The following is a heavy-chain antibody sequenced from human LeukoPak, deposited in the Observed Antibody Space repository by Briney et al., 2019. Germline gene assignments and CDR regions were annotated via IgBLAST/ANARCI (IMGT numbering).Heavy chain of an antibody. J-gene: IGHJ1*01. D-gene: IGHD3-10*01. CDR2: ISFDGSDK. V-gene: IGHV3-30*04. Sequence: GGSLRLSCAASGFTFSRYAIHWVRQAPGKGLEWVTVISFDGSDKYYADSVKGRFTISRDNSQNTVYLQMNSLRAEDTAVYYCARRPRSLSLESLPGTEYLQHWGQGTLVSVSS. CDR1: GFTFSRYA. CDR3: ARRPRSLSLESLPGTEYLQH.